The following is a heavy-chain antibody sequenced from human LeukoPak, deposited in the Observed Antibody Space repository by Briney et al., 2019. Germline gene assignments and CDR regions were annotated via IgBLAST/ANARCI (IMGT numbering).Heavy chain of an antibody. J-gene: IGHJ3*02. CDR3: IKDLRLDLKFDTFDM. D-gene: IGHD1-7*01. Sequence: AGGSLRLSCAASGFTFDDYAMHWARLPPGKGLEWVSSISWDSGSSVYADSVKGRFTISRDKATHSLYLQMNGLSTHRSTLYYCIKDLRLDLKFDTFDMWGQGTMVPVSS. CDR1: GFTFDDYA. V-gene: IGHV3-9*01. CDR2: ISWDSGSS.